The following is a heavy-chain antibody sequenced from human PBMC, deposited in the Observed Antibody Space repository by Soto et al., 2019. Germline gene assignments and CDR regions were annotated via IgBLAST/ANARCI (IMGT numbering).Heavy chain of an antibody. D-gene: IGHD5-12*01. Sequence: QITLKESGPTLVKPTQTLTLTCTFSGFSLSTSGVGVGWIRQPPGKALEWLALIYWDDDKRYSPSLKSRLTITKDTSKNQVVLTVTTMDPVDTATYYGAQWFRDGYNGGYACDIWGQGTMVTVSS. J-gene: IGHJ3*02. V-gene: IGHV2-5*02. CDR3: AQWFRDGYNGGYACDI. CDR1: GFSLSTSGVG. CDR2: IYWDDDK.